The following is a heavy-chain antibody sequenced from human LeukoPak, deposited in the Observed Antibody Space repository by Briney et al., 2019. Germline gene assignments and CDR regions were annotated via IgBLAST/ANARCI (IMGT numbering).Heavy chain of an antibody. J-gene: IGHJ4*02. CDR1: GGSFSGYY. Sequence: SETLSLTCAVYGGSFSGYYWSWIRQPPGKGLEWIGEINHSGSTNYNPSLKSRVTISVDTSKNQFSLKLSSVTAADTAVFYCARENTGSYREFDYWGQGTLVTVSS. V-gene: IGHV4-34*01. CDR2: INHSGST. CDR3: ARENTGSYREFDY. D-gene: IGHD1-26*01.